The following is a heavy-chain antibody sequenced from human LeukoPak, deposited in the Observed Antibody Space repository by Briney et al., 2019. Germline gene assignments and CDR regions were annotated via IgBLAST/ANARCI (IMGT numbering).Heavy chain of an antibody. CDR1: GFTFSSYG. CDR2: ISYDGSNK. D-gene: IGHD5-24*01. Sequence: PGGSLRLSCAASGFTFSSYGMHWVRQAPGKGLEWVAVISYDGSNKYYADSVKGRFTISRDNSKNTLYLQMNSLRSEDTAVYYCARSRRRWLQSKSGGAFDIWGQGTMVTVSS. V-gene: IGHV3-30*03. CDR3: ARSRRRWLQSKSGGAFDI. J-gene: IGHJ3*02.